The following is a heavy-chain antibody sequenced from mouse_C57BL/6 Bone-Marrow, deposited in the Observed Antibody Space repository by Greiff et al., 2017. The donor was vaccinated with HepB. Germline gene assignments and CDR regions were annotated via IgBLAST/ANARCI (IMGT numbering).Heavy chain of an antibody. CDR3: TTLITTVVATDYAMDY. D-gene: IGHD1-1*01. Sequence: EVQLQQSGAELVGPGASVKLSCTASGFNIKDDYMHWVKQRPEQGLEWIGWIDPENGDTEYASKFQGKATITADTSSNTAYLQLSSLTSEDTAVYYCTTLITTVVATDYAMDYWGQGTSVTVSS. CDR2: IDPENGDT. V-gene: IGHV14-4*01. CDR1: GFNIKDDY. J-gene: IGHJ4*01.